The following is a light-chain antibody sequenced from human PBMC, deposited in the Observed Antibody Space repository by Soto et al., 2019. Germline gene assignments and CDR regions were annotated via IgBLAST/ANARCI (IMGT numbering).Light chain of an antibody. CDR1: EGINTF. V-gene: IGKV1-17*03. J-gene: IGKJ1*01. Sequence: QITQSPASMYKSVGDRVTITCRASEGINTFLDWFQQKPGKVPKRLIYGASSLQSGVPSRFSGSGFGTEFTLTIGSRPPEDCATDYCLQRTTSPWMFGQGTKVDIK. CDR3: LQRTTSPWM. CDR2: GAS.